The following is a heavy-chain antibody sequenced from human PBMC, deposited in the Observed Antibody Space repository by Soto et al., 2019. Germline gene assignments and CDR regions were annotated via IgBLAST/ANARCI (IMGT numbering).Heavy chain of an antibody. CDR1: GYTFTSYY. V-gene: IGHV1-46*01. J-gene: IGHJ6*02. D-gene: IGHD5-18*01. Sequence: ASVKVSCKASGYTFTSYYMHWVRQAPGQGLEWMGIINPSGGSTSYAQKFQGRVTMTRDTSTSTVYMELSSLRSEDTAVYYCARGDPRYSYGWTPGYYYGMVVWGQGTTLTVSS. CDR2: INPSGGST. CDR3: ARGDPRYSYGWTPGYYYGMVV.